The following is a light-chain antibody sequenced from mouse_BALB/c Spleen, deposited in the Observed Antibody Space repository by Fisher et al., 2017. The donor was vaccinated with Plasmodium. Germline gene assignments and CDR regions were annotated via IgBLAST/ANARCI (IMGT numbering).Light chain of an antibody. CDR2: YAS. Sequence: DIVITQSTATLSVTPGDRVSLSCRASQSISNYLHWYQQKSRESPRLLIKYASQSISGIPSRFSGSGSGTDFALKISRVEAEDLGVYYCFQGSHVPFSFGSGTKLEMK. CDR1: QSISNY. V-gene: IGKV5-45*01. CDR3: FQGSHVPFS. J-gene: IGKJ4*01.